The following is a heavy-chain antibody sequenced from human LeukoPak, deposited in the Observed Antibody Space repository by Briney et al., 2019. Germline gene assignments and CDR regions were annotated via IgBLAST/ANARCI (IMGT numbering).Heavy chain of an antibody. D-gene: IGHD2-15*01. CDR3: AASSGGFYS. CDR1: GDSVSSNSAA. Sequence: SQTLSLTCAISGDSVSSNSAAWNWVRQSPSRGLEWLGRTYFRSEWFTDYALSVQSRITFTADTSMNQFSLQLDSVTPEDTAVYYCAASSGGFYSWGQGTLVTASS. J-gene: IGHJ4*02. CDR2: TYFRSEWFT. V-gene: IGHV6-1*01.